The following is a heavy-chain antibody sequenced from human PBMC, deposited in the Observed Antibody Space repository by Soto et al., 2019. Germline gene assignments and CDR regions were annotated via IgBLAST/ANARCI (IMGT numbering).Heavy chain of an antibody. CDR2: IYYSGST. Sequence: QVQLQESGPGLVKPSQTLSLTCTVSGGSISSGGYYWSWIRQHPGKGLEWIGYIYYSGSTYYNPSLKSRVTISVDTSKNQFSLKLSSVTAADTAVYYCARASYYYDSSGYYYPDAFDFWVQGTMFTVFS. CDR1: GGSISSGGYY. CDR3: ARASYYYDSSGYYYPDAFDF. J-gene: IGHJ3*01. D-gene: IGHD3-22*01. V-gene: IGHV4-31*03.